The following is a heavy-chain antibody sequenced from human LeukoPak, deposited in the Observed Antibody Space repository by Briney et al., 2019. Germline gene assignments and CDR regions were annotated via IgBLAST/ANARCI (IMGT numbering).Heavy chain of an antibody. CDR1: GGSISSYY. CDR2: IYYSGST. CDR3: ARGAAPFDY. J-gene: IGHJ4*02. V-gene: IGHV4-59*01. D-gene: IGHD1-26*01. Sequence: SETLSLTCTVSGGSISSYYWSWIRQPPGKGLEWIGYIYYSGSTNYNPSLKSRVTISVDTSKNQFSLKLSSVTAADTAVYYCARGAAPFDYWGQGTLVTVSS.